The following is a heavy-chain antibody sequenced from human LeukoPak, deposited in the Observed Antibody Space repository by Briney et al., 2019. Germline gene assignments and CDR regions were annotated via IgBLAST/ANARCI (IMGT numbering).Heavy chain of an antibody. D-gene: IGHD1-1*01. CDR3: ARDTGERSLSS. CDR2: INHSGST. CDR1: GGSFSGYY. J-gene: IGHJ5*02. V-gene: IGHV4-34*01. Sequence: SETLSLTCAVYGGSFSGYYWSWIRQPPGKGLEWIGEINHSGSTNYHPSLKSRVTISVDTSKNQFSLKLSSVTAAGPAVYYCARDTGERSLSSWGQGTLVTVSS.